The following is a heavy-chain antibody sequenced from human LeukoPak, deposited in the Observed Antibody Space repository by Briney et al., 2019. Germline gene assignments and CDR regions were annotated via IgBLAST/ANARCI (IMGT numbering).Heavy chain of an antibody. CDR3: ARESTMVRGVIDY. D-gene: IGHD3-10*01. Sequence: GGSLRLSCAASGFTFSSYSMNWVRQAPGKGLEWVSYISSSSSTIYYADSVKGRFTISRDNAKNSLYLQMNSLRAEDTAVYYCARESTMVRGVIDYWGQGTLVTVSS. CDR2: ISSSSSTI. J-gene: IGHJ4*02. CDR1: GFTFSSYS. V-gene: IGHV3-48*04.